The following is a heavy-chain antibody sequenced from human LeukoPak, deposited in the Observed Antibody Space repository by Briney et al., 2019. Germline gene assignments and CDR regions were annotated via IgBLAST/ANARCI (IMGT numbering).Heavy chain of an antibody. J-gene: IGHJ4*02. D-gene: IGHD6-19*01. Sequence: SETLSLTCAVYGGSFSGYYWSWIRQPPGKGLEWIGEINHSGSTNYNPSLKSRVTISVDTSKNQFSLKLSSVTAADTAVYYCATRGVNSSGRQFDYWGQGTLVTVSS. CDR3: ATRGVNSSGRQFDY. CDR1: GGSFSGYY. CDR2: INHSGST. V-gene: IGHV4-34*01.